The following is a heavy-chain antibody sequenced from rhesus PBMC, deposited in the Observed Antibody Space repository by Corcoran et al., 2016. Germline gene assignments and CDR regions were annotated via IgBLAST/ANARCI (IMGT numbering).Heavy chain of an antibody. Sequence: QVQRQESGPGVVKPSETLSLTCAVSGGTLSSGDSSCSWIRQPPGKGLEWFGGIYSNSERTDYNPSLKRRVTIANDTSKNRFSLTLSSVTATDTAVYYCARESGQIYGFFDYWGQGVLVTVSS. V-gene: IGHV4S12*01. CDR1: GGTLSSGDSS. CDR2: IYSNSERT. D-gene: IGHD1-44*01. CDR3: ARESGQIYGFFDY. J-gene: IGHJ4*01.